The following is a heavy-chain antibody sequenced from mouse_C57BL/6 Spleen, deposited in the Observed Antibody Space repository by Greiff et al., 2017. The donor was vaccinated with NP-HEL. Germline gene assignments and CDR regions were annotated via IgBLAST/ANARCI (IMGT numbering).Heavy chain of an antibody. CDR1: GYAFSSSW. Sequence: VQVVESGPELVKPGASVKISCKASGYAFSSSWMNWVKQRPGKGLEWIGRIYPGDGDTNYNGKFKGKATRTADKSSSTAYMQLSSLTSEDSAVYYCAGTSDAMDYWGQGTSVTVSS. J-gene: IGHJ4*01. D-gene: IGHD3-1*01. V-gene: IGHV1-82*01. CDR2: IYPGDGDT. CDR3: AGTSDAMDY.